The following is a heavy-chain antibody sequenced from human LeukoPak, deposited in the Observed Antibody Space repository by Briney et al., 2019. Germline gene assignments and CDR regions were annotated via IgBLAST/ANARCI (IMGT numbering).Heavy chain of an antibody. CDR3: ARLPTGYHFDY. CDR2: IDPSDSYT. CDR1: GYIFSTYW. J-gene: IGHJ4*02. V-gene: IGHV5-10-1*01. D-gene: IGHD3-9*01. Sequence: GESLKISCKASGYIFSTYWISWVRQIPGKGLEWMGRIDPSDSYTNYSPSFQGHVTISVDRSISTAYLQWTSLKASDTAMYYCARLPTGYHFDYWGQGTLVTVSS.